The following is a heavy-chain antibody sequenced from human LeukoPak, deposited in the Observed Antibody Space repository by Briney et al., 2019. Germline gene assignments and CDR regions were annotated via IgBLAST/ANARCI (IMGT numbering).Heavy chain of an antibody. J-gene: IGHJ6*02. CDR2: INPSGGST. Sequence: GASVKVSCKASGYTFTSYYMHWVRQAPGQGLEWMGIINPSGGSTSYAQKFQGRVTMTRDTSTSTVYMELSSLKTEDTAVYYCTRLGASKSGTSYYYYGMDVWGQGTTVTVSS. CDR3: TRLGASKSGTSYYYYGMDV. D-gene: IGHD1-1*01. CDR1: GYTFTSYY. V-gene: IGHV1-46*03.